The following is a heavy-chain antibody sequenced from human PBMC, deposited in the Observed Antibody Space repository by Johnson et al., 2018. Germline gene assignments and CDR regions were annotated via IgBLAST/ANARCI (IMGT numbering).Heavy chain of an antibody. Sequence: VQLVESGGGLVQPGRSLRLSCAASGFTFDDYAMHWVRQAPGKGLEWVSGISWNSGSIGYADSVKGRFTISRDNAKNSLYLQMNSLRAEDTAVYYWAKVDGMVYGMDVWGQGTTVTVSS. D-gene: IGHD2-8*01. CDR1: GFTFDDYA. CDR3: AKVDGMVYGMDV. CDR2: ISWNSGSI. J-gene: IGHJ6*02. V-gene: IGHV3-9*01.